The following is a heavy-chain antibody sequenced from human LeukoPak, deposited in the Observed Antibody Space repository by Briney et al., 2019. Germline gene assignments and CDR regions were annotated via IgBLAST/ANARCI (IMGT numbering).Heavy chain of an antibody. Sequence: PSETLSLTCAVYGGSFSGYYWSWIRQPPGKGLEWIGEINHSGNTNYNPSLKGRVTISVDTSKNQFSLKLTSVTAANTAVYYCARRRQYNSSLFWNFDLWGRGTLVTVSS. CDR2: INHSGNT. CDR1: GGSFSGYY. J-gene: IGHJ2*01. V-gene: IGHV4-34*01. D-gene: IGHD1-1*01. CDR3: ARRRQYNSSLFWNFDL.